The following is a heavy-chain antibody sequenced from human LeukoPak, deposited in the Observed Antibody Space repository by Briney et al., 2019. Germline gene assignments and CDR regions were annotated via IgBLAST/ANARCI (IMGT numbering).Heavy chain of an antibody. Sequence: SETLSLTCTVSGGFISSYYWSWIRQPPGKGLEWIGYIYYSGSTNYNPSLKSRVTMSVDTSKNQFSLKLSSVTAADTAVYYCARVIANDLVVPAAIAFDIWGQGTMVTVSS. CDR2: IYYSGST. CDR1: GGFISSYY. CDR3: ARVIANDLVVPAAIAFDI. J-gene: IGHJ3*02. D-gene: IGHD2-2*01. V-gene: IGHV4-59*12.